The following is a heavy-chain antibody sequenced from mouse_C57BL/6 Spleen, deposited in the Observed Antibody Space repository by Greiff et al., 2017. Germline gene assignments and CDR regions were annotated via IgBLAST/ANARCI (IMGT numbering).Heavy chain of an antibody. Sequence: QVQLHQPGAELVKPGASVKMSCKASGYTFTSYWITWVKQRPGQGLEWIGDIYPGSGSTNYNEKFKSKATLTVDTSSSTAYMQLSSLTSEDSAVYYCARRMVTTAMDYWGQGTSVTVSS. V-gene: IGHV1-55*01. D-gene: IGHD2-2*01. J-gene: IGHJ4*01. CDR3: ARRMVTTAMDY. CDR2: IYPGSGST. CDR1: GYTFTSYW.